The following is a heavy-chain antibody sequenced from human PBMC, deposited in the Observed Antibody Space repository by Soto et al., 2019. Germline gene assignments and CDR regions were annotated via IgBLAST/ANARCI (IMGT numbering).Heavy chain of an antibody. Sequence: GGSLRLSCAASGFTFSSYGMDWVRQAPGKGLEWVAVIWYDGSNKYYADSVKGRFTISRDNSKNTLYLQMNSLRAEDTAVYYCARDLVPAARYYFDYWGQGTLVTVSS. CDR2: IWYDGSNK. D-gene: IGHD2-2*01. J-gene: IGHJ4*02. V-gene: IGHV3-33*01. CDR1: GFTFSSYG. CDR3: ARDLVPAARYYFDY.